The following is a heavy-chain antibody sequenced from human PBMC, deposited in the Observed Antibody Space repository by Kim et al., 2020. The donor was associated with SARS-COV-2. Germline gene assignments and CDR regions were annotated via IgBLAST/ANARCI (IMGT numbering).Heavy chain of an antibody. Sequence: GGSLRLSCAASGFTFSDYYMSWIRQAPGKGLEWVSYISSSSSYTNYADSVKGRFTISRDNAKNSLYLQMNSLRAEDTAVYYCARHKTEWLFDYWGQGTLVTVSS. CDR3: ARHKTEWLFDY. V-gene: IGHV3-11*03. CDR2: ISSSSSYT. D-gene: IGHD3-3*01. J-gene: IGHJ4*02. CDR1: GFTFSDYY.